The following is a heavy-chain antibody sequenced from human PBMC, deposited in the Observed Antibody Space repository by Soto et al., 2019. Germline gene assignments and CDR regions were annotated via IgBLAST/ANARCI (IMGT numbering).Heavy chain of an antibody. CDR1: GFTVRDNY. Sequence: EVQLVESGGDLVQPGGSLRLSCAASGFTVRDNYMNWVRQAPGKGLEWVSVIYSGGRTYYADSVKGRFIVSRDDSKNTLYLQMNSLRAEDTAVYYCARDLRCHGGRCYSGWFDAWGQGTLVTVSS. CDR2: IYSGGRT. D-gene: IGHD2-15*01. J-gene: IGHJ5*02. V-gene: IGHV3-66*01. CDR3: ARDLRCHGGRCYSGWFDA.